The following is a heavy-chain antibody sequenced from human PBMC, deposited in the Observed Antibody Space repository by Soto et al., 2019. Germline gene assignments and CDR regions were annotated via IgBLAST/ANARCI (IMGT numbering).Heavy chain of an antibody. CDR2: ISSSSSTI. CDR3: ARAPYYYDSSGYGYWYFDI. CDR1: VFTFSSYS. Sequence: GLCLRLSCAASVFTFSSYSMNCVLQTPVKVLDWVSYISSSSSTIYYADSVKGRFTISRDNAKNSLYLQMNSLRDEDTAVYYCARAPYYYDSSGYGYWYFDIWGRGTLVTVSS. V-gene: IGHV3-48*02. D-gene: IGHD3-22*01. J-gene: IGHJ2*01.